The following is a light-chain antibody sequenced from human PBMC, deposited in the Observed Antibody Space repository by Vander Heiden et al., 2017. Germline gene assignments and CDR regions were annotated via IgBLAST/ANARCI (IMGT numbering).Light chain of an antibody. J-gene: IGKJ3*01. Sequence: EIVLTQSPGTLSLSPGERATLSCRASQSVTSSYLAWYQQKPGQAPRLLIYGASRRATGIPDRFSGSGSGTDFTLTISRLEPEDFAVYYCQLHGSSPRFTFGHGTKVDIK. CDR2: GAS. CDR3: QLHGSSPRFT. CDR1: QSVTSSY. V-gene: IGKV3-20*01.